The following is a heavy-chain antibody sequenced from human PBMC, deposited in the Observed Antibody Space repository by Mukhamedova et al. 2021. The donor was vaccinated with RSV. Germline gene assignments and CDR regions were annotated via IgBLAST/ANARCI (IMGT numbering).Heavy chain of an antibody. Sequence: AEYMGGRVTMTRDTSTSTVYMELSSLRSEDTAMYYCARARYYGSGSYYLDYWGQGTLVTVSS. CDR3: ARARYYGSGSYYLDY. J-gene: IGHJ4*02. V-gene: IGHV1-46*04. D-gene: IGHD3-10*01.